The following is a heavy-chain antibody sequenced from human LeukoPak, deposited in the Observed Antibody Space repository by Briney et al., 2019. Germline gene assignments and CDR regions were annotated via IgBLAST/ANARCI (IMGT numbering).Heavy chain of an antibody. J-gene: IGHJ4*02. Sequence: SETLSLTCTVSGVSLSSYHWHWIRQPPGKGLEWIGSIYYSGSTYYTPSLKSRVTISVDTSKNQFSLKLSSVTAADTAVYYCARGYSYGSHFDYWGQGTLVTVS. CDR1: GVSLSSYH. V-gene: IGHV4-39*07. CDR2: IYYSGST. CDR3: ARGYSYGSHFDY. D-gene: IGHD5-18*01.